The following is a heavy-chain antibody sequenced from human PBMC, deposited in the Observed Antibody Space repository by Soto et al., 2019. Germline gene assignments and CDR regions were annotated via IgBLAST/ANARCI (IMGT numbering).Heavy chain of an antibody. CDR1: GYSSTSYW. CDR3: ARLGDSSGYHPL. V-gene: IGHV5-10-1*01. Sequence: ESLKISCKGSGYSSTSYWISWVRQMPGKGLEWMGRIDPSDSYTNYSPSFQGHVTISADKSISTAYLQWSSLKASDTAMYYCARLGDSSGYHPLWGQGTLVIVSS. D-gene: IGHD3-22*01. J-gene: IGHJ4*02. CDR2: IDPSDSYT.